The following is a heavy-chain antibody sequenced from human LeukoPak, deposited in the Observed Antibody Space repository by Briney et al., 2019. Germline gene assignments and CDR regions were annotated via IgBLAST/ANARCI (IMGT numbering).Heavy chain of an antibody. CDR1: GFTFTNAW. J-gene: IGHJ4*02. CDR3: ARGYSYGYDDY. Sequence: PGGSLRLSCAASGFTFTNAWMNWVRQAPGKGLEWVANIKQDGSEKYYVDSVKGRFTISRDNAKNSLYLQMNSLRAEDTAVYYCARGYSYGYDDYWGQGTLVTVSS. CDR2: IKQDGSEK. D-gene: IGHD5-18*01. V-gene: IGHV3-7*03.